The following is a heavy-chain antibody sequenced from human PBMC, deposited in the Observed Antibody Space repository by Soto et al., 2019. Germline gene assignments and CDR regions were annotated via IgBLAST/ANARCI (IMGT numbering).Heavy chain of an antibody. D-gene: IGHD4-17*01. CDR1: GGSISSGGYY. Sequence: SETLSLTCTVSGGSISSGGYYWSWIRQHPGKGLEWIGYIYYSGSTYYNPSLKSRVTISVDTSKNQFSLKLSSVTAADTAVYYCARAHKLGDFYYWGQGTPVTVSS. J-gene: IGHJ4*02. CDR3: ARAHKLGDFYY. V-gene: IGHV4-31*03. CDR2: IYYSGST.